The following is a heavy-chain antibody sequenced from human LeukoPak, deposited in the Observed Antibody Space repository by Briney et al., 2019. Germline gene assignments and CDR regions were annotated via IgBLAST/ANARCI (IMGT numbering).Heavy chain of an antibody. CDR1: GISTTSGDYY. Sequence: SETLSLTCTVSGISTTSGDYYWTWIRQPPGKGLEWVAYMHHTGNTYYNSSLQSRLTISVDTSKNQFSLKLTFVTAADTAMYYCTRHLSGSSWFDPWGQGTLVTVSS. V-gene: IGHV4-30-4*08. CDR2: MHHTGNT. J-gene: IGHJ5*02. CDR3: TRHLSGSSWFDP. D-gene: IGHD1-26*01.